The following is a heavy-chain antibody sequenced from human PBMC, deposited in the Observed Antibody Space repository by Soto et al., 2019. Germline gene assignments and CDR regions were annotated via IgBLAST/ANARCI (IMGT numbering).Heavy chain of an antibody. CDR3: ARESRFLEWLSLNWFDP. Sequence: GGSLRLSCAASGFTFSSYSMNWVRQAPGKGLEWVSYISSSSSTIFYADSVKGRFTISRDNAKNSLYLQMNSLRDEDTAVYYCARESRFLEWLSLNWFDPWGQGTLVTVSS. D-gene: IGHD3-3*01. J-gene: IGHJ5*02. CDR1: GFTFSSYS. CDR2: ISSSSSTI. V-gene: IGHV3-48*02.